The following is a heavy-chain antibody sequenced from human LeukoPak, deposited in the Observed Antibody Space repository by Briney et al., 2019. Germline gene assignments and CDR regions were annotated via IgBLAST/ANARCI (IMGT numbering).Heavy chain of an antibody. V-gene: IGHV3-48*04. CDR3: ARDRIAARPSLMWFDP. D-gene: IGHD6-6*01. CDR2: ISSSSSTI. Sequence: GGSLRLSCAASGFTFSSYGMNWVRQAPGKGLEWVSYISSSSSTIYYADSVKGRFTISRDNAKNSLYLQMNSLRAEDTAVYYCARDRIAARPSLMWFDPWGQGTLVTVSS. J-gene: IGHJ5*02. CDR1: GFTFSSYG.